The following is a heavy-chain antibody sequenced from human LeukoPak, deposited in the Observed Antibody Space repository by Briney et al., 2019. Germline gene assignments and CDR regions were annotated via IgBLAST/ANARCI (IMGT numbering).Heavy chain of an antibody. J-gene: IGHJ5*02. CDR3: AREVTGYKSGQKYSWFDP. Sequence: GGSLRLSCEASGFTFSNFGMSWVRQAPGKGLEWASSISTTGSDIYYADSVRGRFTISRDNAKNSLYLQMTSLRVEDTAVYYCAREVTGYKSGQKYSWFDPWGQGTLVTVSS. CDR2: ISTTGSDI. D-gene: IGHD6-19*01. V-gene: IGHV3-21*06. CDR1: GFTFSNFG.